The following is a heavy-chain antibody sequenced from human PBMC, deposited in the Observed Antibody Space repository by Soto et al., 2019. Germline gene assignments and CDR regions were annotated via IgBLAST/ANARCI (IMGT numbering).Heavy chain of an antibody. Sequence: SVKVSCKASGSGFISSGIQWVRQAHGQRLEWIGWIVVASGQTNYAQNFRGRVAITRDTSTATAYIELTGLTSEDTAVYFCSADRPDIGVGWWVWGQGTTVTVSS. CDR3: SADRPDIGVGWWV. CDR2: IVVASGQT. CDR1: GSGFISSG. D-gene: IGHD2-15*01. J-gene: IGHJ6*02. V-gene: IGHV1-58*02.